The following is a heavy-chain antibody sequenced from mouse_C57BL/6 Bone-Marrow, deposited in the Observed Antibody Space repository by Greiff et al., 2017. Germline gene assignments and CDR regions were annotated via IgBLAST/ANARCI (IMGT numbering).Heavy chain of an antibody. J-gene: IGHJ4*01. CDR3: ARRGAPHAMDD. Sequence: QVQLQQPGAELVMPGASVKLSCKASGYTFTSYWMHWVKQRPGQGLEWIGEIAPSDSYTKYNQKFKGKSTLTVDKSSSTAYMQLRSLTSEDSAVYYCARRGAPHAMDDWGQGTSVTVSS. V-gene: IGHV1-69*01. CDR1: GYTFTSYW. CDR2: IAPSDSYT.